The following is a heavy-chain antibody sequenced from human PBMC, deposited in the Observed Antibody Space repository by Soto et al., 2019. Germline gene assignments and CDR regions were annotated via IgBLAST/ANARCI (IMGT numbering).Heavy chain of an antibody. Sequence: PGGSLRLSCAASGFTFRSYWMYWVRQAPGKGLVWVSLSNSDGSSTSYADSVKGRFTISRDNAKNTLYLQMNSLRADDTAVYYCTTVFDYWGQGTPVTVSS. J-gene: IGHJ4*02. CDR2: SNSDGSST. V-gene: IGHV3-74*01. CDR3: TTVFDY. CDR1: GFTFRSYW.